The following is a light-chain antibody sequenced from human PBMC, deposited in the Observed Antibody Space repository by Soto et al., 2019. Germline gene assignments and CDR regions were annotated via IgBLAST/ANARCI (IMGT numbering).Light chain of an antibody. CDR3: SSFTTSSTVV. CDR2: YNN. CDR1: SSNIGSNT. V-gene: IGLV1-44*01. J-gene: IGLJ2*01. Sequence: QSVLTQPPSASGTPGQRVSMSCSGSSSNIGSNTVNWYQQFPGTAPKLLIYYNNQRPSGVPDRFSGSKSGTSASLAISGLQSEDEADYYCSSFTTSSTVVFGGGTKLTVL.